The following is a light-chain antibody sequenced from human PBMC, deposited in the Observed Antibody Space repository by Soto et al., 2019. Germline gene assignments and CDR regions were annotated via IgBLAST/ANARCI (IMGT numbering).Light chain of an antibody. CDR1: SSSIGAGYD. CDR2: GNS. J-gene: IGLJ1*01. CDR3: QSYDSSLSGYV. V-gene: IGLV1-40*01. Sequence: VVTQPPSVSGAPGQRVTISCTGSSSSIGAGYDVHWYQQLPGTAPKLLIYGNSNRPSGVPDRFSGSKSGTSASLAITGLQAEDEADYYCQSYDSSLSGYVFGTGTKLTVL.